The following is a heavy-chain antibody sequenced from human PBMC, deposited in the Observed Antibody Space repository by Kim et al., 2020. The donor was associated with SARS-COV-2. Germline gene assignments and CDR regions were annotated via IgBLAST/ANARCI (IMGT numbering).Heavy chain of an antibody. V-gene: IGHV3-73*01. CDR3: TRLDSGYDTVHYYYYYMDV. Sequence: GRFTISRDDSKNTAYLQMNSLKTEDTAVYYCTRLDSGYDTVHYYYYYMDVWGKGTTVTVSS. D-gene: IGHD5-12*01. J-gene: IGHJ6*03.